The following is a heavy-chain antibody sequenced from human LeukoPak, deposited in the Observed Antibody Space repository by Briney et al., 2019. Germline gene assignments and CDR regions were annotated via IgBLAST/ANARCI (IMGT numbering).Heavy chain of an antibody. CDR2: IYSGGST. D-gene: IGHD6-19*01. J-gene: IGHJ4*02. V-gene: IGHV3-66*01. CDR1: GFTVSSNY. CDR3: ARLKAVAGTAYYFDY. Sequence: GGSLRLSCAASGFTVSSNYMSWVRQAPGKGLEWVSVIYSGGSTYYADSVKGRFTISRDNSKNTLYLQMNSLRAEDTAVYYCARLKAVAGTAYYFDYWGQGTLVTVSS.